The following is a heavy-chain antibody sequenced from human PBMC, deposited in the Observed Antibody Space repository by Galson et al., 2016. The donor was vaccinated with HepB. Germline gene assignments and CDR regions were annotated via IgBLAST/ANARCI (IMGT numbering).Heavy chain of an antibody. D-gene: IGHD6-19*01. CDR2: IHHSGST. V-gene: IGHV4-4*02. J-gene: IGHJ4*02. CDR3: ATGEGSIAVAGYLDY. CDR1: GGSIRRSNW. Sequence: ETLSLTCAVSGGSIRRSNWWRWVRQPPGKGLEWIGEIHHSGSTTYNPSLNSRVTISLDKSNNQLSLKLSSMTAADTAFYYCATGEGSIAVAGYLDYCGQGTLVIVSS.